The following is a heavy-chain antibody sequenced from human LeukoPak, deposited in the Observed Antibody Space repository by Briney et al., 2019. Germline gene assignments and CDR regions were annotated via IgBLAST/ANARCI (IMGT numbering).Heavy chain of an antibody. V-gene: IGHV3-7*01. CDR2: IKQDGSEK. CDR1: GFTFSSYW. Sequence: GGSLRLSCAVSGFTFSSYWMAWVRQAPGKGLEWVANIKQDGSEKYYVDSVKGRFTISGDNAKNSLYLQMNSLRAEGTAVYYCTRSYDYWGQGTLVTVSS. J-gene: IGHJ4*02. CDR3: TRSYDY.